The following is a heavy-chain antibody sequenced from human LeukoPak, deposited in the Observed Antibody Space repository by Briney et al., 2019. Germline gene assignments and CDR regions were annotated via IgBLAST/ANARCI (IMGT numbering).Heavy chain of an antibody. D-gene: IGHD6-19*01. CDR3: ASTSRRIAVAGNFDY. Sequence: ASVKVSCKASGYTFTGYYVHWVRQAPGQGLEWMGRINPNSGGTNYAQKFQGRVTMTRDTSISTAYMELSRLRSDDTAVYYCASTSRRIAVAGNFDYWGQGTLVTVSS. V-gene: IGHV1-2*06. J-gene: IGHJ4*02. CDR2: INPNSGGT. CDR1: GYTFTGYY.